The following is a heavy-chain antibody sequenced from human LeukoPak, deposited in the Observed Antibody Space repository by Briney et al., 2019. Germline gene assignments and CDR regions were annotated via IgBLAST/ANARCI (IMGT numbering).Heavy chain of an antibody. CDR1: GFTFSSYS. V-gene: IGHV3-21*01. J-gene: IGHJ4*02. Sequence: PGGSLRLSCAASGFTFSSYSMNWVRQAPGKGLEWVASISSSSSYIYYADSVKGRFTISRDNAKNSLYLQMNSLRAEDTAVYYCARDPVAGGFSDYWGQGTLVTVSS. CDR3: ARDPVAGGFSDY. D-gene: IGHD6-19*01. CDR2: ISSSSSYI.